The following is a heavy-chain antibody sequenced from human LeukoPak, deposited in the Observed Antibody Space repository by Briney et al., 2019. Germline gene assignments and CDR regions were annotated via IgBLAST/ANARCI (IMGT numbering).Heavy chain of an antibody. D-gene: IGHD3-22*01. CDR2: IWYDGSNK. CDR3: LCYHDSSSYVDY. CDR1: GFTFSSYG. J-gene: IGHJ4*02. V-gene: IGHV3-33*01. Sequence: GRTLRLSCAPSGFTFSSYGMHWVRRAPGKGLEWVAAIWYDGSNKYYADSVKGRLTISRDNSKNTLYLQMTSLRVDDTAMCYCLCYHDSSSYVDYWGQGALVTVSA.